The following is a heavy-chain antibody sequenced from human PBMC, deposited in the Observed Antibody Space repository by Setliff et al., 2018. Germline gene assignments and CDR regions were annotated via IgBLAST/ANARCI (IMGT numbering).Heavy chain of an antibody. Sequence: GGSLRLSCAASGFTFSSYWMSWVRQAPGKGLEWVANIKQDGSEKYYVDSVKGRFTISRDNAKNSLYLQMNSLRAEDTAVYYCARARTGSPLAGNWFDPWGQGTLVTVSS. CDR1: GFTFSSYW. V-gene: IGHV3-7*03. CDR3: ARARTGSPLAGNWFDP. D-gene: IGHD3-10*01. CDR2: IKQDGSEK. J-gene: IGHJ5*02.